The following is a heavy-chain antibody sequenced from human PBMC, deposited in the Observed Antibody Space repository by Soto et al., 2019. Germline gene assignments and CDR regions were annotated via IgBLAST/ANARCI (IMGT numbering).Heavy chain of an antibody. J-gene: IGHJ6*02. D-gene: IGHD3-3*01. CDR3: TTGSITIFGVVPYGMDV. CDR1: GFTFSNAL. CDR2: IKSKTDGGTT. V-gene: IGHV3-15*07. Sequence: GGFLRLSCAASGFTFSNALMNWVRQAPGMRLEWVGRIKSKTDGGTTDYAAPVKGRFNISRDASKNKLYPQMNSLKTEDTAVYFCTTGSITIFGVVPYGMDVWGQGTTVTVSS.